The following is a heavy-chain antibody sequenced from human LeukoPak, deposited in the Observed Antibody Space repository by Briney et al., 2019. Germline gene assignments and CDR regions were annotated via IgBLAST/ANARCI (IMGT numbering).Heavy chain of an antibody. CDR2: IYYSGST. J-gene: IGHJ6*02. CDR1: GGSISSYY. Sequence: SSETLSLTCTVSGGSISSYYWSWIRQPPGKGLEWIGYIYYSGSTNYNPSLKSRVTISVDTSKNQFSLKLGSVTAADTAVYYCARAGAGDYYYYYGMDVWGQGTTVTVSS. CDR3: ARAGAGDYYYYYGMDV. V-gene: IGHV4-59*01.